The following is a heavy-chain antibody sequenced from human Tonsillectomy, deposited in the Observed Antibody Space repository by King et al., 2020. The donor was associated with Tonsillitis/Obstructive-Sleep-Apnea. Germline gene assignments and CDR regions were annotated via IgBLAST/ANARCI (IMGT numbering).Heavy chain of an antibody. D-gene: IGHD4-11*01. J-gene: IGHJ3*02. CDR2: IYYSGST. Sequence: QLQESGPGLVKPSETLSLTCTVSGGSISNYYWSWIRQPPGKGLEWIGYIYYSGSTNYNPSLKSRVTISVDTSKNQFSLKLSSVTAADTAVYYCARPRYSNDPDTFDIWGQGTMVTVSS. CDR3: ARPRYSNDPDTFDI. CDR1: GGSISNYY. V-gene: IGHV4-59*01.